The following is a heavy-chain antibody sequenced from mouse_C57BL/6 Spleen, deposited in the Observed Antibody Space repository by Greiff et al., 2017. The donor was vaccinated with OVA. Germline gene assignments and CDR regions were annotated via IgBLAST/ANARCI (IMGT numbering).Heavy chain of an antibody. Sequence: EVQLQESGPGLVKPSQSLSLTCSVTGYSITSGYYWNWIRQVPGNKPEWMGYISYDGSNNYNPSLKNRISITHDTSKNQFFLKLSSVTTEDTATYYCARDRRLGQFAYWGQGTLVTVSA. CDR1: GYSITSGYY. D-gene: IGHD4-1*01. V-gene: IGHV3-6*01. J-gene: IGHJ3*01. CDR2: ISYDGSN. CDR3: ARDRRLGQFAY.